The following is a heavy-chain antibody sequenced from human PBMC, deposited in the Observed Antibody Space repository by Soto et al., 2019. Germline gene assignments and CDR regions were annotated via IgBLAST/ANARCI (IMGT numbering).Heavy chain of an antibody. CDR2: ITETGGTA. V-gene: IGHV3-23*01. J-gene: IGHJ4*02. CDR1: GFTFSTYA. CDR3: AKDPNPGYCSGAGCWPL. Sequence: GGSLRLSCAASGFTFSTYAMSWVRQAPGKGLEWLSIITETGGTAYYADSVKGRFTISRDNSKNTVYLQMNSLRDEDTAVYYCAKDPNPGYCSGAGCWPLWGQGTQVTVSS. D-gene: IGHD2-15*01.